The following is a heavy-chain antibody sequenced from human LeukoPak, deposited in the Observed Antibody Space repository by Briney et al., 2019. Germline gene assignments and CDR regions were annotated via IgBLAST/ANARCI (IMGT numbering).Heavy chain of an antibody. CDR3: TRLGFGGVIASDS. CDR2: IRSKANSYAT. CDR1: GLTFSGSA. J-gene: IGHJ4*02. V-gene: IGHV3-73*01. Sequence: GGSLRLSGAASGLTFSGSAMHWVRKASGKGLEGVGRIRSKANSYATAYAASVKGRFSISRDDSKNTVYLQMNSLKTEDTAVYYCTRLGFGGVIASDSWGQGTLVTVSS. D-gene: IGHD3-16*02.